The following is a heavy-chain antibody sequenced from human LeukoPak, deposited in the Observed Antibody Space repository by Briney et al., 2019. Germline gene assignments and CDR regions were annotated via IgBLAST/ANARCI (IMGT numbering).Heavy chain of an antibody. CDR3: ARERGRYYDSSPN. Sequence: PSQTLSLTCTVSGGSINSGDYYWSWIRQPPGKGLEWIGYIYYSGSTYYNPSLKSRVTISVDTSRNQFSLKLSSVTAADTAVYYCARERGRYYDSSPNWGQGTLVTVSS. V-gene: IGHV4-30-4*01. D-gene: IGHD3-22*01. CDR2: IYYSGST. J-gene: IGHJ4*02. CDR1: GGSINSGDYY.